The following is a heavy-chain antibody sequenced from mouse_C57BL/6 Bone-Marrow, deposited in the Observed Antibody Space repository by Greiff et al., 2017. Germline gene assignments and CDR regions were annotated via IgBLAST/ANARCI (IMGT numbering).Heavy chain of an antibody. CDR3: TTIYYYGSSLDY. CDR1: GFNIKDDY. Sequence: EVQVVESGAELVRPGASVKLSCTASGFNIKDDYMHWVKQRPEQGLEWIGWIDPENGDTEYASKFQGKATITADTSSNTAYLQLSSLTSEDTAVYYCTTIYYYGSSLDYWGQGTTLTVSS. CDR2: IDPENGDT. D-gene: IGHD1-1*01. J-gene: IGHJ2*01. V-gene: IGHV14-4*01.